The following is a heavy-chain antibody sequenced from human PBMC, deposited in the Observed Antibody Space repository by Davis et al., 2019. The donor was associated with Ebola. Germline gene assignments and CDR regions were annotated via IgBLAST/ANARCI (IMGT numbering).Heavy chain of an antibody. CDR2: INWNGDST. CDR1: GFIFDDYA. CDR3: ARVNAGSGYSRFDT. D-gene: IGHD3-3*01. Sequence: ESLKISCAASGFIFDDYAMTWVRQAPGKGLEWVSGINWNGDSTGYADSVKGRFTISRDNAKNSLYLEMRNLRVEDTASYYCARVNAGSGYSRFDTWGQGTLVTVSS. J-gene: IGHJ5*02. V-gene: IGHV3-20*04.